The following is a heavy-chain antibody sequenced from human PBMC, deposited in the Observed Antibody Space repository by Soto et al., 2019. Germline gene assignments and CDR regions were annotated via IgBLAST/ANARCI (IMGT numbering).Heavy chain of an antibody. V-gene: IGHV6-1*01. CDR3: ARDPLWFGDAPNWFDP. Sequence: KQSQTLSLTCAISGDSVSSNSAAWNWIRQSPSRGLEWLGRTYYRSKWYNDYAVSVKSRITINPDTSKNQFSLQLNSVTPEDTAVYYCARDPLWFGDAPNWFDPWGQGTLVTVSS. CDR2: TYYRSKWYN. J-gene: IGHJ5*02. CDR1: GDSVSSNSAA. D-gene: IGHD3-10*01.